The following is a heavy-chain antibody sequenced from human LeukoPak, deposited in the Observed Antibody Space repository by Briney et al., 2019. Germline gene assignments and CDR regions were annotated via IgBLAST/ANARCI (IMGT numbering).Heavy chain of an antibody. Sequence: GGSLEISFQGSGYRFTSYWISWVRQMPGKSLEWVGRFDPSDSYTNYSPSFQGHVTISADKSISTAYLQWSSLKASDTAMYYCARHDNSYAYSYYYDYWGQGTLVTVSS. CDR2: FDPSDSYT. J-gene: IGHJ4*02. CDR3: ARHDNSYAYSYYYDY. V-gene: IGHV5-10-1*01. CDR1: GYRFTSYW. D-gene: IGHD5-18*01.